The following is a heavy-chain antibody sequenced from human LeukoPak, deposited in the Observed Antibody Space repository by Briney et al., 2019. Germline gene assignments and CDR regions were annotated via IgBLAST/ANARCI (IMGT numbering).Heavy chain of an antibody. D-gene: IGHD2-15*01. Sequence: ASVKVSCKSSGYTFTGYYMHWVRQAPGQGLEWMGWINPNSGGTNYAQKFQGRVTMTRDTSISTAYMELSRLRSDDTAVYYCARDFCSGGSCYSRFDYWGQGTLVTVSS. CDR2: INPNSGGT. CDR3: ARDFCSGGSCYSRFDY. CDR1: GYTFTGYY. V-gene: IGHV1-2*02. J-gene: IGHJ4*02.